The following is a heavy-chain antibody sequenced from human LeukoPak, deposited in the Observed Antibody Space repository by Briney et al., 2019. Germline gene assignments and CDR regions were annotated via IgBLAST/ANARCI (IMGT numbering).Heavy chain of an antibody. D-gene: IGHD5-12*01. Sequence: GGSLRLSCAASGFTFSSYWMSWVRQAPGKGLEWVSAISGSGGSTYYADSVKGRFTISRDNSKNTLYLQMNSLRAEDTAVYYCAKLLYSGYGNFDYWGQGTLVTVSS. CDR2: ISGSGGST. CDR1: GFTFSSYW. CDR3: AKLLYSGYGNFDY. J-gene: IGHJ4*02. V-gene: IGHV3-23*01.